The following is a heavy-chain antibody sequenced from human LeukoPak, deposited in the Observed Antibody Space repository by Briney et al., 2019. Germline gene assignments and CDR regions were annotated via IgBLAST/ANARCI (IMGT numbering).Heavy chain of an antibody. CDR3: AREARNSSGYYSFDY. V-gene: IGHV3-23*01. J-gene: IGHJ4*02. Sequence: GGSLRLSCAAPGFTFSSYAMSWVRQAPGKGLEWVSAISGLGGSTYYPGSVKGRFTISRENAKNSLYLQMNSLRAGDTAVYYCAREARNSSGYYSFDYWGQGTLVTVSS. CDR1: GFTFSSYA. CDR2: ISGLGGST. D-gene: IGHD3-22*01.